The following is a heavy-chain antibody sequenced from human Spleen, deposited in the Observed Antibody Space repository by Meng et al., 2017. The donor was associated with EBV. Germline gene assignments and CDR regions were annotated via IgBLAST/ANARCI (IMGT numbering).Heavy chain of an antibody. Sequence: QVQRVRSGAEVKKPGSSGKVSCKVSGGTFSSYAISWVGQAPGKGLEWMGGLIPIFGTANYAQKFQGRVTITADESTSTAYMELSSLRSEDTAVYYCARGELNTYSKIWGQGTLVTVSS. CDR2: LIPIFGTA. J-gene: IGHJ4*02. V-gene: IGHV1-69*01. CDR1: GGTFSSYA. CDR3: ARGELNTYSKI. D-gene: IGHD6-13*01.